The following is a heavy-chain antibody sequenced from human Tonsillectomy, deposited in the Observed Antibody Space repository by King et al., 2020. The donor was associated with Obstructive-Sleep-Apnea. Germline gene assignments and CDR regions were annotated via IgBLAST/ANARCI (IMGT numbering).Heavy chain of an antibody. V-gene: IGHV4-4*02. D-gene: IGHD6-19*01. CDR1: GGSITSHNW. CDR3: ARSQWQVRSPIDY. J-gene: IGHJ4*02. CDR2: IYHSGTT. Sequence: VQLQESGPGLVKPSGTLSLTCAVSGGSITSHNWWSWVRQPPGKGLEWIGEIYHSGTTNDNPSLKSRVTISVDKSKDQFSLRMTSVTAADTAVYYCARSQWQVRSPIDYWGQGILVTVSS.